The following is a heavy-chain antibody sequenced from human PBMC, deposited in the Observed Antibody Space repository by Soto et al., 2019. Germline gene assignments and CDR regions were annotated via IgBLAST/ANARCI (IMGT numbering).Heavy chain of an antibody. CDR1: GGSISSSSYY. CDR3: PTHNLTNYGHYDVRFDP. CDR2: IYYSVST. D-gene: IGHD4-17*01. Sequence: SETLSLTCTVSGGSISSSSYYWGWIRQPPGKGLEWIGSIYYSVSTYYNPSLKSRVTISVDTSKNQFSLKLSPVTAAATAVYYCPTHNLTNYGHYDVRFDPCGQLDLVTVSS. J-gene: IGHJ5*02. V-gene: IGHV4-39*01.